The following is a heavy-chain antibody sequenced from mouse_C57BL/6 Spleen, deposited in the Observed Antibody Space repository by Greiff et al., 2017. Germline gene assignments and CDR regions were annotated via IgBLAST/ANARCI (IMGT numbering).Heavy chain of an antibody. Sequence: VQLQQPGAELVKPGASVKMSCKASGYTFTSYWMHWVKQRPGQGLEWIGEIDPSDSYTNYNQKFKGKSTLTVDKSSSPAYMQLSSLTSEDSAVYYCARRSPLYAMDYWGQGTSVTVAS. V-gene: IGHV1-69*01. CDR3: ARRSPLYAMDY. CDR2: IDPSDSYT. CDR1: GYTFTSYW. J-gene: IGHJ4*01.